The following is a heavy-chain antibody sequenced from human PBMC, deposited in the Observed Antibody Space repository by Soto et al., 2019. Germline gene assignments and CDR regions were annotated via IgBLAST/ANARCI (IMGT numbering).Heavy chain of an antibody. V-gene: IGHV1-2*02. J-gene: IGHJ4*02. CDR2: IRPSGGRT. CDR1: GYTFTNYY. Sequence: ASVKVSCKASGYTFTNYYIHWVRQAPGQGLEWLGTIRPSGGRTEYAQRFQGRVTMTRDTSISTAYMELSRLRSDDTAVYYCARDLSGSFDYWGQGTLVTVSS. CDR3: ARDLSGSFDY. D-gene: IGHD1-26*01.